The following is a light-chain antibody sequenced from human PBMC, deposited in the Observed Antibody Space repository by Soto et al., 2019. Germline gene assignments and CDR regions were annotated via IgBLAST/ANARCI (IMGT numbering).Light chain of an antibody. V-gene: IGKV3D-20*01. CDR1: QSVSGC. J-gene: IGKJ1*01. CDR3: QQYGSSPGT. Sequence: DIELTQSPATLSSSLGDRVTLTCRARQSVSGCLAWYQQKPGQAPKLLIYDASARATGIPDRFSGSGSGTNFTLTIGRPEPEDFAVYYCQQYGSSPGTFGQGTKVDIK. CDR2: DAS.